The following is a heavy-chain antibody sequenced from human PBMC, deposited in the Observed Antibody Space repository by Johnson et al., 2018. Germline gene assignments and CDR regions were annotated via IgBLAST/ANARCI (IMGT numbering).Heavy chain of an antibody. Sequence: QVQLQESGPGLVKPSETLSLTCTVSGGSISSQYWSWIRQPPGKGLEWIGYIYYTGSTNYNPSLKSRVTISVDTSKNQFSLKLRSGTAADTAVYYCARLGNIYGLYYFDYWGQGALVTVSS. CDR2: IYYTGST. V-gene: IGHV4-59*11. J-gene: IGHJ4*02. CDR1: GGSISSQY. CDR3: ARLGNIYGLYYFDY. D-gene: IGHD5-18*01.